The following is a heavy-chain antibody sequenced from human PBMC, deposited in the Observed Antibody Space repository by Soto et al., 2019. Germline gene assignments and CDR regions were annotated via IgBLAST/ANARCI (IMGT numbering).Heavy chain of an antibody. CDR2: ISGGGDTT. V-gene: IGHV3-23*01. CDR1: GFTFNNYD. CDR3: AKGRGGSGSLTPRVDF. D-gene: IGHD3-10*01. J-gene: IGHJ4*02. Sequence: EVQLLESGGGLVQPGGSLRLSCAASGFTFNNYDMTWVRQAPGKGLEWVSAISGGGDTTSYADSVMGRFTVSRDGSKNTLYLQMSSLRAEDTALYYCAKGRGGSGSLTPRVDFWGQGTLVTVSS.